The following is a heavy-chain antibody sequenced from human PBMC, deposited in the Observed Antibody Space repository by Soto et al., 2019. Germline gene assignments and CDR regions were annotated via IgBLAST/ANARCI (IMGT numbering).Heavy chain of an antibody. Sequence: QVQLVQSGAEVKKPGSSVKVSCKASGGTCSSYALSWVRQAPGQGLEWMGGIIPIFGTANYSQKFQGRVTITADESTSTAYMELSSLRSEDTAVYYCVRDLNSEEDYYGMDVWGQGTTVTVSS. V-gene: IGHV1-69*01. CDR1: GGTCSSYA. J-gene: IGHJ6*02. D-gene: IGHD3-10*01. CDR3: VRDLNSEEDYYGMDV. CDR2: IIPIFGTA.